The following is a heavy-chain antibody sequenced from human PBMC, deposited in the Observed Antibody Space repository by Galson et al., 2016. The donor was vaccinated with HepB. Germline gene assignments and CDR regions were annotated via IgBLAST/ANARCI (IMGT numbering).Heavy chain of an antibody. CDR3: AREGLSSSWYMPLYYFDS. CDR1: GFTFSSYA. D-gene: IGHD6-13*01. CDR2: ISGSGGST. V-gene: IGHV3-23*01. Sequence: SLRLSCAASGFTFSSYAMSWVRQAPGKGLEWVSAISGSGGSTYYADSVKGRFTISRDNSKNTLYLQMKSLRAEHTAVYYCAREGLSSSWYMPLYYFDSWGQGTLVTVSS. J-gene: IGHJ4*02.